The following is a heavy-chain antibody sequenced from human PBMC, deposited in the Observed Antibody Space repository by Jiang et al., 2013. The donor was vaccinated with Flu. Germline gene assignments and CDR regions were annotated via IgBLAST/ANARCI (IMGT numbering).Heavy chain of an antibody. Sequence: EWLGRIKSKTRCGTTDYAASVKGRFTISRDDSKNTLYLQMNSLKTEDTAVYYCYDQWPDSDYWGQGTLVTVSS. J-gene: IGHJ4*02. V-gene: IGHV3-15*01. D-gene: IGHD6-19*01. CDR2: IKSKTRCGTT. CDR3: YDQWPDSDY.